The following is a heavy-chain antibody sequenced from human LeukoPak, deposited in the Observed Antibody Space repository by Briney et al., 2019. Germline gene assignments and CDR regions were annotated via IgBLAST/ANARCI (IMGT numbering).Heavy chain of an antibody. J-gene: IGHJ3*02. CDR1: GYTFTSYA. V-gene: IGHV1-3*01. CDR2: INAGNGNT. CDR3: ARSQVAGGAFDI. Sequence: ASVKVSCKASGYTFTSYAMHWVRQAPGQRLEWMGWINAGNGNTKYSQKFQGRVTITRDTSASTAYMELSSLRSEDTAVYYCARSQVAGGAFDIWGQGTMVTVSS. D-gene: IGHD2-15*01.